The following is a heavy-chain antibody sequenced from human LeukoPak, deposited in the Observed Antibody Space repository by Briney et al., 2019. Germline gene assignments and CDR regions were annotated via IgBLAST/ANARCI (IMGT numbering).Heavy chain of an antibody. Sequence: SQTLSLTCTVSGGSISNGNSYWNWIRQPAGKGLEWIGRIHTSGTTNYNPSLKGRVTISVDTSKNQFSLNLNSVTAADTAVYYCAREQRWLQSLDYWGQGNLVTVSS. J-gene: IGHJ4*02. CDR2: IHTSGTT. V-gene: IGHV4-61*02. CDR3: AREQRWLQSLDY. D-gene: IGHD5-24*01. CDR1: GGSISNGNSY.